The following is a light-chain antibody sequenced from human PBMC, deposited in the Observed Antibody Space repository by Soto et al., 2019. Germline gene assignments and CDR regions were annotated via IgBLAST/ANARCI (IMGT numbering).Light chain of an antibody. CDR2: GAS. CDR3: QQYNNWPPQTT. CDR1: QIVSSSY. V-gene: IGKV3-20*01. J-gene: IGKJ5*01. Sequence: EIVLSQSPGTLSLSPGERATLSCRASQIVSSSYLAWYQQKPGQAPRLLIYGASSRATGIPDRFSGSGSGTDFTLSIARLEPEDFAVYYCQQYNNWPPQTTFGQGTRLEIK.